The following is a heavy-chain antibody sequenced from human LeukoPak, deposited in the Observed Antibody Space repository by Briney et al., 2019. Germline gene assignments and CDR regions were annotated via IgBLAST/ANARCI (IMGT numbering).Heavy chain of an antibody. D-gene: IGHD1-26*01. CDR1: GFTFSSYF. J-gene: IGHJ4*02. Sequence: GGSLRLSCAASGFTFSSYFMSWVRQAPGKGLEWVASIKGDGSEKTYVDSVKGRFTISRDNVKNSLSLQMNSLRAEDTAVYYCASRRVGNNYWGQGILVTVSS. V-gene: IGHV3-7*01. CDR2: IKGDGSEK. CDR3: ASRRVGNNY.